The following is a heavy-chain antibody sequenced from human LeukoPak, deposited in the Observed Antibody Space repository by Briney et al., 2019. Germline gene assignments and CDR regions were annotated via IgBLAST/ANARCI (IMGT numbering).Heavy chain of an antibody. CDR1: GFTFSSYS. CDR3: ASEYSSSSPHYYYYYYMDV. CDR2: ISSSSSYI. J-gene: IGHJ6*03. V-gene: IGHV3-21*01. Sequence: PGGSLRLSCAASGFTFSSYSMNWVRQAPGKGLEWVSSISSSSSYIYYADSVKGRFTISRDNAKNSLYLQMNSLRAEDTAVYYCASEYSSSSPHYYYYYYMDVWGKGTTVTVSS. D-gene: IGHD6-6*01.